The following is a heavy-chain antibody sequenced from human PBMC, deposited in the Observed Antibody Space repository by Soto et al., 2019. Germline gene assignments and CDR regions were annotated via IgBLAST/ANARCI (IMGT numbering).Heavy chain of an antibody. CDR1: GFSLSTSGVG. J-gene: IGHJ4*02. Sequence: QITLKESGPTLVKPTQTLTLTCTFSGFSLSTSGVGVGWIRQPPGKALEWLALIYWDDDKRYSPSLKSRLTITKDHSKTQVVLTMTHMDPVDTATYSCAHRHPWIPFDYWGQGTLVTVSS. D-gene: IGHD2-2*03. CDR3: AHRHPWIPFDY. CDR2: IYWDDDK. V-gene: IGHV2-5*02.